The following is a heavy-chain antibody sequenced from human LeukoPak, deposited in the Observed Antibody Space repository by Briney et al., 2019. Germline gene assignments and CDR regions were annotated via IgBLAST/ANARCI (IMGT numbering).Heavy chain of an antibody. CDR2: ISFDGNNE. V-gene: IGHV3-30-3*01. CDR1: EFTFSSYA. D-gene: IGHD4-17*01. J-gene: IGHJ3*02. Sequence: HPGGSLRLSCAASEFTFSSYAMHWVRQAPGKGLEWVAAISFDGNNEYYADSVKGRFTISRDNSKNTLYLQMNSLRAEDTAVYYCARGIYGDYASAFDIWGQGTMVTVSS. CDR3: ARGIYGDYASAFDI.